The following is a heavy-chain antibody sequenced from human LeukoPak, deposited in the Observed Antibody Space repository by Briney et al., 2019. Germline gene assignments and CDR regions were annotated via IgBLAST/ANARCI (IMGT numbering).Heavy chain of an antibody. D-gene: IGHD1-20*01. V-gene: IGHV1-2*02. J-gene: IGHJ2*01. CDR1: GYTFTAYY. CDR2: SYPNSGGP. CDR3: ARGKGMTSATANFVDL. Sequence: ASVKVSCKGSGYTFTAYYMHWVRQAPGQGLEWMRWSYPNSGGPNYAQNFQGRVTMTRDTSISTAYMELSSLRSDDTAVYYCARGKGMTSATANFVDLWGRGTLVTVSS.